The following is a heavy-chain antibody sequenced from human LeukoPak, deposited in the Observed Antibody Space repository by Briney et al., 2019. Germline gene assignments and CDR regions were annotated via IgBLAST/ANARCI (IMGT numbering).Heavy chain of an antibody. D-gene: IGHD3-3*01. CDR3: ASIPKYYDFWSGYYNYYYYGMDV. Sequence: GSSVKVSCKASGGTFISYAISWVRQAPGQGLEWMGGIIPIFGTANYAQKFQGRVTITADESTSTAYMELSSLRSEDTAVYYCASIPKYYDFWSGYYNYYYYGMDVWGQGTTVTVSS. CDR1: GGTFISYA. CDR2: IIPIFGTA. J-gene: IGHJ6*02. V-gene: IGHV1-69*01.